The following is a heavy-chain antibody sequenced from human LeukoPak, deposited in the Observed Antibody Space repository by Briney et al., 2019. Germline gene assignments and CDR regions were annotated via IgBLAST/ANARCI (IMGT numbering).Heavy chain of an antibody. J-gene: IGHJ5*02. CDR2: ISSSGSTI. CDR1: GFTFSSYE. D-gene: IGHD3-16*01. Sequence: GGSLRLSCAASGFTFSSYEMNWVRQAPGKGLEWVSYISSSGSTIYYADSVKGRFTISRGNAKNSLYLQMNSLRAEDTAVYYCARGGRRASNWFDPWGQGTLVTVSS. V-gene: IGHV3-48*03. CDR3: ARGGRRASNWFDP.